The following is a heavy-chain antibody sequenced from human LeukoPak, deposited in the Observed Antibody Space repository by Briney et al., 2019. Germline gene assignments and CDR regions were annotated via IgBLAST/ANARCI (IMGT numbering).Heavy chain of an antibody. Sequence: SETLSLTCTVSGDSISRGGYYWSWIRQHSGKGLEWIGYIYYSGSTYYNPSLKSRVTISLDTSKNQFSLELSSVTVADTAVYYCARSVAGLVRFFDYWGQGTLVTVSS. J-gene: IGHJ4*02. CDR3: ARSVAGLVRFFDY. CDR2: IYYSGST. D-gene: IGHD6-19*01. CDR1: GDSISRGGYY. V-gene: IGHV4-31*03.